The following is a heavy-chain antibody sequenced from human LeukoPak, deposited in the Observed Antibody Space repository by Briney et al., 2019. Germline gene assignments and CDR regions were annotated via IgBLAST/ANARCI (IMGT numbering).Heavy chain of an antibody. V-gene: IGHV3-23*01. CDR3: ARDWLLEVAFDI. CDR2: ISGSGNST. D-gene: IGHD1-1*01. CDR1: GFTFSTYA. Sequence: PGGSLRLSCAASGFTFSTYAMSWVRQAPGKGLEWVSAISGSGNSTYYADSVKGRLTISRDNSRNTLYLQMNSLRAEDTAVYYCARDWLLEVAFDIWGQGTMVTVSS. J-gene: IGHJ3*02.